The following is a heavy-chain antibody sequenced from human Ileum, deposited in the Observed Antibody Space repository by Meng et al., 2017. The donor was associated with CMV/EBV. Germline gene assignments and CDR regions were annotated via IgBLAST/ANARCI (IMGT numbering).Heavy chain of an antibody. Sequence: SGYTFSGYDISWVRQAPGQGLEWMGWINPYNGNTNYAQKLQGRVTMTTDTSTSTAYMDLRSLRSDDTAVYYCARDRVPAAAGTRHFDYWGQGTLVTVSS. J-gene: IGHJ4*02. CDR2: INPYNGNT. V-gene: IGHV1-18*01. CDR1: GYTFSGYD. D-gene: IGHD6-13*01. CDR3: ARDRVPAAAGTRHFDY.